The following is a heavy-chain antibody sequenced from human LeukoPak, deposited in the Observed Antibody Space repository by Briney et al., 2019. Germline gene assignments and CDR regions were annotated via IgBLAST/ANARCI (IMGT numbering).Heavy chain of an antibody. Sequence: SETLSLTCTVSGGSISSSSYYWGWIRQPPGKGLEWIGSIYYSGSTYYNPSLKSRVTISVDTSKNQFSLKLSSVTAADTAVYYCARHIVGFGSRNYYDSSGYPGVWGQGTMVTVSS. J-gene: IGHJ3*01. CDR1: GGSISSSSYY. CDR2: IYYSGST. V-gene: IGHV4-39*01. D-gene: IGHD3-22*01. CDR3: ARHIVGFGSRNYYDSSGYPGV.